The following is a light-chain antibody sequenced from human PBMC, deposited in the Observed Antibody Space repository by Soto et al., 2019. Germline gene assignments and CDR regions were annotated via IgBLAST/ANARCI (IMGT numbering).Light chain of an antibody. CDR1: QSVSSAY. J-gene: IGKJ1*01. V-gene: IGKV3-20*01. CDR2: AAS. Sequence: EIVLTQSPGTLSLSPGERATLSCRASQSVSSAYLAWYQHKPGQPPTLLIYAASSRVTGIPDRFSGSGSGTDFTLTISRLEPEDFAVYYCQQYDSSWTFGQGTKVEIK. CDR3: QQYDSSWT.